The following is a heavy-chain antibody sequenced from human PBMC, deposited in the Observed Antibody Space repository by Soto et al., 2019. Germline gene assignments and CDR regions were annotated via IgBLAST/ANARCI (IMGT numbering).Heavy chain of an antibody. CDR1: RFNFSSYG. D-gene: IGHD3-10*01. CDR2: IWYDGSNK. Sequence: QVQLVESGGGVVQPGRSLRISCAASRFNFSSYGMHWVRQAPGKGLEWVAVIWYDGSNKYYADSVKGRFTISRDNSKKTLYLQMTSLSAEHTAVYYCARDSTSVYGIHGPFDYWGQGTLVTVSS. V-gene: IGHV3-33*01. CDR3: ARDSTSVYGIHGPFDY. J-gene: IGHJ4*02.